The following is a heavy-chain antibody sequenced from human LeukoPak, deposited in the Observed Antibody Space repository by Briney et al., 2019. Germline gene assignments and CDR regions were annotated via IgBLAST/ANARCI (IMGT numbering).Heavy chain of an antibody. D-gene: IGHD3-10*02. CDR1: FIFGTYA. CDR2: ISDSGGIT. CDR3: AKASAVRGYYYYGMDV. J-gene: IGHJ6*02. V-gene: IGHV3-23*01. Sequence: GGSLRLSCAASFIFGTYAMNWVRQAPGKGLEWVSAISDSGGITYYADSVKGRFTISRDNSKNTPYLQMNSLRAEDTAIYYCAKASAVRGYYYYGMDVWGQGTTVTVSS.